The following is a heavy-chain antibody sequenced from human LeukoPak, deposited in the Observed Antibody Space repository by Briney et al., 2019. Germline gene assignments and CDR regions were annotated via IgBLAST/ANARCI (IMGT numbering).Heavy chain of an antibody. D-gene: IGHD1-7*01. CDR2: SYPGDSDT. CDR3: ARLNEWYNWNYEVNKWFDP. CDR1: GYSFTSYW. Sequence: KPGESLKISCKGSGYSFTSYWIGWVRQMPGKGLEWMGISYPGDSDTRYSPSFQGQVTISADKSISTAYLQWSSLKASDTAMYYCARLNEWYNWNYEVNKWFDPWGQGTLVTVSS. J-gene: IGHJ5*02. V-gene: IGHV5-51*03.